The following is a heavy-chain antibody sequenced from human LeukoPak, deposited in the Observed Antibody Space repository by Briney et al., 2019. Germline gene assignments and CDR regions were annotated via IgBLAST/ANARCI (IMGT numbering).Heavy chain of an antibody. CDR3: VRGDSRDY. D-gene: IGHD6-13*01. CDR2: IGRSSRDM. J-gene: IGHJ4*02. V-gene: IGHV3-21*01. CDR1: GFTFSSST. Sequence: GGSLRLSCAASGFTFSSSTMNWVRQAPGKGLEWVSSIGRSSRDMYYADSVRGRFTISRDNGKNSLFLQMNSLRAEDTSVYYCVRGDSRDYWGQGTLVTVSS.